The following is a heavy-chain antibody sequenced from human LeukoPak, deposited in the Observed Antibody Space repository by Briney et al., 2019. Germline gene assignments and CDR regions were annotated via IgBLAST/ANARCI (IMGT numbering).Heavy chain of an antibody. J-gene: IGHJ4*02. CDR3: ARDLMPYVDPEYFDH. Sequence: GGSLRLSCEASGFTFSNFAMNWVRQAPGKGLEWISFISSGGTTISYAESVRGRFTISRDNARNSLFLQVNSLRVEDTAVYYCARDLMPYVDPEYFDHWGQGTLVTVSS. CDR2: ISSGGTTI. D-gene: IGHD3-9*01. V-gene: IGHV3-48*03. CDR1: GFTFSNFA.